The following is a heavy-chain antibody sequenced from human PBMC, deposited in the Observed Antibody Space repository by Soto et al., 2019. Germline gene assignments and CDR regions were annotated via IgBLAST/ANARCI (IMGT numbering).Heavy chain of an antibody. CDR3: ARVECCGSAPGCPDMDV. CDR1: GYTFISHS. J-gene: IGHJ6*02. Sequence: QIQLVQSGGEVKKPGASVKVSCKSSGYTFISHSITWVRQAPGQGLEWMGRISAYNGNTNYAQKLQGRVTMTTDTSTSTAFMGLRSLRSDDTAVYYCARVECCGSAPGCPDMDVWGQGTPVTVSS. V-gene: IGHV1-18*01. D-gene: IGHD2-21*01. CDR2: ISAYNGNT.